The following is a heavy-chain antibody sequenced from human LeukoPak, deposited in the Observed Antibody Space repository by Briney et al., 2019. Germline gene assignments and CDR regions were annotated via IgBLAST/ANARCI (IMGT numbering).Heavy chain of an antibody. CDR2: ISYDGSNK. CDR1: GFTFGNYG. V-gene: IGHV3-30*18. CDR3: AKDRGRSYCSSTRCYTYGMDV. D-gene: IGHD2-2*01. Sequence: GGSLRLSCAASGFTFGNYGMHWVRQAPGKGLEWVALISYDGSNKYYADSVKGRFTISRDNSKNTLYLQMNSLRTEDTAVYYCAKDRGRSYCSSTRCYTYGMDVRGQGTTVTVAS. J-gene: IGHJ6*02.